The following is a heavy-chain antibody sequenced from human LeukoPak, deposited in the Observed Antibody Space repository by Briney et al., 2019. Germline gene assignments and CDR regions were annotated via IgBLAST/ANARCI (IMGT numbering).Heavy chain of an antibody. CDR2: IYPYDSDT. Sequence: GESLKISCKGSGYSFTGYWIGWVRQMPGKGLKWMGIIYPYDSDTRYSPSFQGQVTISGDKSISTAYLQWSSLKASDTAMYYCARQASYGYLIDYWGQGTLVTVSS. CDR3: ARQASYGYLIDY. J-gene: IGHJ4*02. CDR1: GYSFTGYW. V-gene: IGHV5-51*01. D-gene: IGHD5-18*01.